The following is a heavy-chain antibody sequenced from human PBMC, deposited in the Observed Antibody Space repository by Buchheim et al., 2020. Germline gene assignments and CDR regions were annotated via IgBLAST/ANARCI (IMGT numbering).Heavy chain of an antibody. Sequence: QVQLVESGGGVVQPGRSLRLSCAASGFTFSSYGMHWVRQAPGKGLEWVAVIWYDGSNKYYADSVKGRFTISSDNSKKTLYLQMNSLRDDNTALYYCATAGSHHQLDYWGQGT. D-gene: IGHD3-10*01. CDR2: IWYDGSNK. CDR3: ATAGSHHQLDY. CDR1: GFTFSSYG. V-gene: IGHV3-33*01. J-gene: IGHJ4*02.